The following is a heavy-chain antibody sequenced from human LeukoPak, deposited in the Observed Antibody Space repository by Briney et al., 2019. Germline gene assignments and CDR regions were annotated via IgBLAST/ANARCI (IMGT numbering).Heavy chain of an antibody. D-gene: IGHD2/OR15-2a*01. Sequence: GGSLRLSCAASGFPFSDYGMYWVRQAPGKGLEWLAVISHDGSNKYYADSVKGRITISRDNSMNTLYLQMNSLRAGDTAVYYCANQDSTEYSYYFDFWGQGTLVTVSS. CDR1: GFPFSDYG. CDR3: ANQDSTEYSYYFDF. V-gene: IGHV3-30*18. J-gene: IGHJ4*02. CDR2: ISHDGSNK.